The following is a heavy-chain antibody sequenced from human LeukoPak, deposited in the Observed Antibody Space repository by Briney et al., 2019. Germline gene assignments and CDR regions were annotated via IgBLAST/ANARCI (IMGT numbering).Heavy chain of an antibody. D-gene: IGHD3/OR15-3a*01. V-gene: IGHV1-69*13. CDR1: GGAFSSYA. J-gene: IGHJ4*02. CDR3: ASGLTGRDY. CDR2: IIPLIGAI. Sequence: SVKVSCKVSGGAFSSYAASWVRQAPGQGLEWVGGIIPLIGAIKFAQKFQGRVTLSADESTSTAYMELSSLRSEDTAVYYCASGLTGRDYWGQGTLVTVSS.